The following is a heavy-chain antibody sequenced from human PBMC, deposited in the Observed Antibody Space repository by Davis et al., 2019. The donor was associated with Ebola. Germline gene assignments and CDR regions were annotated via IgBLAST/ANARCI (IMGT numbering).Heavy chain of an antibody. CDR3: ARYLTSSSLDA. J-gene: IGHJ6*02. CDR2: IRSKANSYAT. V-gene: IGHV3-73*01. D-gene: IGHD6-6*01. Sequence: GGSLRLSCAASGFTFSGSAMHWVRQASGKGLEWVGRIRSKANSYATAYAASVKGRFTISRDDSKNTAYLQMNSLKTEDTAVYYCARYLTSSSLDAWGPGTTVTVSS. CDR1: GFTFSGSA.